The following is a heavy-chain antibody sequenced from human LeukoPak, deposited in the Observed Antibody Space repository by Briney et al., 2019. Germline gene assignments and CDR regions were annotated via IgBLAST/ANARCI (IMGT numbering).Heavy chain of an antibody. CDR3: ARARIAARTNWFDP. CDR1: GGSFSGYY. CDR2: INHSGST. J-gene: IGHJ5*02. Sequence: SETLSLTCAVYGGSFSGYYWSWIRQPPGKGLEWIGEINHSGSTNYNPSLKSRVTISVDTSKNQFSLKLSSVTAADTAVYYCARARIAARTNWFDPWGQGTLVTVSS. D-gene: IGHD6-6*01. V-gene: IGHV4-34*01.